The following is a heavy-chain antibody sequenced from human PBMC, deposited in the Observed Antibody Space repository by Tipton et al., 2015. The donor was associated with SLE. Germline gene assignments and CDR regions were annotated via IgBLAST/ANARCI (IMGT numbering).Heavy chain of an antibody. Sequence: TLSLTCTVSGASTRNYYWGWFRQPPGKGLEWIASFYTSGATNYNPSLLSRVTISVHTSENRFSLNLRSVTAADTALYYCARGSDYDLDYWGQGTLVTVSS. CDR3: ARGSDYDLDY. J-gene: IGHJ4*02. CDR1: GASTRNYY. D-gene: IGHD5-12*01. CDR2: FYTSGAT. V-gene: IGHV4-4*08.